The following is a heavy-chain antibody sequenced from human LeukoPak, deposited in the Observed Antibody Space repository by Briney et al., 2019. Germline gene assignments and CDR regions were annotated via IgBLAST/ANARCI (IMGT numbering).Heavy chain of an antibody. J-gene: IGHJ4*02. Sequence: ASVEVSCKASGYTFTSYGISWVRQAPGQGIEWMGWISAYNGNTNYAQRLQGRVTMTTDTSTSTAYMELRSLRSDDTAVYYCARMGYSYGAYYFDYWGQGTLVTVSS. V-gene: IGHV1-18*04. D-gene: IGHD5-18*01. CDR1: GYTFTSYG. CDR2: ISAYNGNT. CDR3: ARMGYSYGAYYFDY.